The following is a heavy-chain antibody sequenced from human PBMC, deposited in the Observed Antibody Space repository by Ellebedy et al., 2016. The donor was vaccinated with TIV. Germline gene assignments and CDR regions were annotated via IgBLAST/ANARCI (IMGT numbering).Heavy chain of an antibody. Sequence: GESLKISCAASGFTFSAYSMNWVRQAQGKGLEWVSSISSTGAHIYSADSLKGRFSISRDNTKKSLYLQMTSLRVEDTAVYYCVRDSSSWNYFDSWGQGTLVTVSS. CDR2: ISSTGAHI. CDR3: VRDSSSWNYFDS. V-gene: IGHV3-21*01. J-gene: IGHJ4*02. D-gene: IGHD6-13*01. CDR1: GFTFSAYS.